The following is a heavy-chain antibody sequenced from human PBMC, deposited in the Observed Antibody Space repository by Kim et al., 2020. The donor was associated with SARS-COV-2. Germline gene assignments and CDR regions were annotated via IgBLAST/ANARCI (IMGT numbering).Heavy chain of an antibody. CDR1: GGSISSGGYY. D-gene: IGHD3-22*01. J-gene: IGHJ4*02. V-gene: IGHV4-31*03. Sequence: SETLSLTCTVSGGSISSGGYYWSWIRQHPGKGLEWIGYIYYSGSTYYNPSLKSRVTISVDTSKNQFSLKLSSVTAADTAVYYCARGQGLITMIVVVVGAFDYRGQRTLVTVSS. CDR3: ARGQGLITMIVVVVGAFDY. CDR2: IYYSGST.